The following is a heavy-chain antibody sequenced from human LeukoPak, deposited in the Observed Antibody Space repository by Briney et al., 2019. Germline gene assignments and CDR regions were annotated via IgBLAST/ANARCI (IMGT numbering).Heavy chain of an antibody. Sequence: AGGSLRLSCVISGLTVSSTYMSWVRQAPGKGLEWVAVIYSGDTTNYADSVKGRFIVYRDSSKNTLYLQMNSLRAEDTAVYYCASKVTTGYWGQGTLVTVSS. CDR1: GLTVSSTY. CDR2: IYSGDTT. D-gene: IGHD4-17*01. CDR3: ASKVTTGY. J-gene: IGHJ4*02. V-gene: IGHV3-66*01.